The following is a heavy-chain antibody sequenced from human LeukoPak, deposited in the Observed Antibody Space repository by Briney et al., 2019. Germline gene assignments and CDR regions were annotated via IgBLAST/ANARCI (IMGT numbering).Heavy chain of an antibody. CDR2: IYTSGST. Sequence: NPSQTLSLTCTVSGGSIISGSYYWSWIRQPAGKGLEWIGRIYTSGSTNYNPSLKSRVTISVDTSKNQFSLKLSSVTAADTAVYYCAREPPSSGYYYYYYYYMDVWGKGTTVTISS. CDR1: GGSIISGSYY. J-gene: IGHJ6*03. D-gene: IGHD3-22*01. V-gene: IGHV4-61*02. CDR3: AREPPSSGYYYYYYYYMDV.